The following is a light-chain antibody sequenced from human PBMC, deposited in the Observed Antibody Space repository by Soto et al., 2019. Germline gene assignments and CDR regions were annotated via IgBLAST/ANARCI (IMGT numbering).Light chain of an antibody. CDR2: AAS. CDR3: HQSYSIPQT. Sequence: DIQMTQSPSSLSASVGDRVTITCRTSESISSYLNWYQQKPGKAPKLLIYAASSLQTGVPSRFSGGGSGTDFTLTISSLQPEDFAIYYCHQSYSIPQTFGQGTKVEIK. J-gene: IGKJ1*01. CDR1: ESISSY. V-gene: IGKV1-39*01.